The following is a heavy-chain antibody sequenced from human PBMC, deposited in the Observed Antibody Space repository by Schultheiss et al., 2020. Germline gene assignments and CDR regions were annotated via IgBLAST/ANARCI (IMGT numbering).Heavy chain of an antibody. CDR3: ARGTPLRYNFDY. J-gene: IGHJ4*02. V-gene: IGHV1-18*01. CDR1: GGTFSSYA. Sequence: ASVKVSCKASGGTFSSYAISWVRQAPGQGLEWMGWISAYNGNTNYAQKLQGRVTMTTDTSTSTAYMELRSLRSDDTAVYYCARGTPLRYNFDYWGQGTLVTVSS. D-gene: IGHD5-18*01. CDR2: ISAYNGNT.